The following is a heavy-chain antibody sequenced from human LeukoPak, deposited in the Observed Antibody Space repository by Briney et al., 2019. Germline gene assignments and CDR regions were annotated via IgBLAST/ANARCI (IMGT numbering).Heavy chain of an antibody. D-gene: IGHD2-2*01. V-gene: IGHV3-7*01. J-gene: IGHJ4*02. CDR2: INPDGSET. CDR1: GFTFRSYW. CDR3: ARDGVPYARDY. Sequence: GGSLRLSCAVSGFTFRSYWMTWVRQAPGKGLEWVANINPDGSETYYVDSVKGRFTFSRDNTGNSLYLQMNSLGADDTAVYYCARDGVPYARDYWGQGTLVIVSS.